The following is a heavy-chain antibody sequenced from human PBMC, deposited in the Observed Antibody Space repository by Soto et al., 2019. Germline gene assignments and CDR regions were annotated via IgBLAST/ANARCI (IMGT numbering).Heavy chain of an antibody. J-gene: IGHJ3*02. V-gene: IGHV1-18*01. D-gene: IGHD2-2*01. CDR2: IRVYNDNT. Sequence: ASVKVSCKASGYTFTNYAITWVRQAPGQGLEWMGWIRVYNDNTNYAQKFQGRVTMTTDTSTSTAYMEMRTLRSDDTAVYYCAREGMGFGGYCSITSCPDAFDIWGQGTMVTVSS. CDR1: GYTFTNYA. CDR3: AREGMGFGGYCSITSCPDAFDI.